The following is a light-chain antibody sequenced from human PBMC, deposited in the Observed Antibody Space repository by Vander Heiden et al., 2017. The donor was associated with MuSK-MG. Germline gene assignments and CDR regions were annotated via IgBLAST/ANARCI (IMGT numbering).Light chain of an antibody. V-gene: IGKV3-11*01. CDR3: QQRRS. Sequence: ESVLTQSPVTLSLSPGERATLSCRASQSVSSYLAWYQQKPSQAPRLLIYDASNRATGIPARFSGSGSGTDFTLTISGLEPEDFAVYYCQQRRSFGQGTKLEIK. CDR1: QSVSSY. CDR2: DAS. J-gene: IGKJ2*03.